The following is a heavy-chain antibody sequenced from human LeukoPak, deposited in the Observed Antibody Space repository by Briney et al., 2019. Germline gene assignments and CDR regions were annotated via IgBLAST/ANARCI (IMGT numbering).Heavy chain of an antibody. CDR1: GGSISSYY. Sequence: PSETLSLTCTVSGGSISSYYWSWIRQPPGKGLEWIGYIYYSGSTNYNPSLKSRVTISVDTSENQFSLKLSSVTAADTAVYYCATRPLGAGDFDYWGQGTLVTVSS. CDR3: ATRPLGAGDFDY. D-gene: IGHD6-19*01. J-gene: IGHJ4*02. CDR2: IYYSGST. V-gene: IGHV4-59*01.